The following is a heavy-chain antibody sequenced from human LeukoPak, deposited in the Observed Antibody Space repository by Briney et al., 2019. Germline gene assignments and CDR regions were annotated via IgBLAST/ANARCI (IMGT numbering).Heavy chain of an antibody. CDR2: IYYSGST. CDR1: GGSISSYY. V-gene: IGHV4-59*08. Sequence: SETLSLTCTVSGGSISSYYWSWIRQPPGKGLEWIGYIYYSGSTNYNPSLKSRVTISVDTSKNQFSLKLSSVTAADTAVYYCARSIRGQLVWFDYWGQGTLVTVSS. J-gene: IGHJ4*02. CDR3: ARSIRGQLVWFDY. D-gene: IGHD6-13*01.